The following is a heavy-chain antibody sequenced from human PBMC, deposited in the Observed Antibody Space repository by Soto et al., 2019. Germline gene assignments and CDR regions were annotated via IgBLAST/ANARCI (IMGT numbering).Heavy chain of an antibody. J-gene: IGHJ4*02. CDR3: ARSLELSISYFYY. D-gene: IGHD1-7*01. Sequence: PGGSLRLSCAASGFTINNAWMSWVRQAPGKGLEWVSYISSSGSTIYYADSVKGRFTISRDNAKNSLYLQMNSLRAEDTAVYYCARSLELSISYFYYRGQGTLVTVS. V-gene: IGHV3-11*01. CDR1: GFTINNAW. CDR2: ISSSGSTI.